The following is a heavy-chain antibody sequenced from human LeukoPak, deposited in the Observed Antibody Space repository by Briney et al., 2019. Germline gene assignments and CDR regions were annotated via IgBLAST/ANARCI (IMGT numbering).Heavy chain of an antibody. CDR3: AKGGAYYYDSSGYFSI. CDR1: GFTFSSYS. Sequence: SGGSLRLSCAASGFTFSSYSMNWIRQDPGKWLEWVSSISSSSSYIYYADSVKGRFTISRDNAKNSLYLQMNSLRAEDTAVYYCAKGGAYYYDSSGYFSIWGQGTMVTVSS. CDR2: ISSSSSYI. V-gene: IGHV3-21*01. J-gene: IGHJ3*02. D-gene: IGHD3-22*01.